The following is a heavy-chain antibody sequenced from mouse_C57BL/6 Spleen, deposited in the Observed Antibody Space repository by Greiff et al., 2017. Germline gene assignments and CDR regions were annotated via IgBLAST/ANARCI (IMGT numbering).Heavy chain of an antibody. CDR3: TGPDLYYYGSSWFAY. Sequence: DVKLVESGGGLVQPGGSMKLSCVASGFTFSNYWMNWVRQSPEKGLEWVAQIRLKSDNYATHYAESVKGRFTISRDDSKSSVYLQMNNLRAEDTGIYYCTGPDLYYYGSSWFAYWGQGTLVTVSA. D-gene: IGHD1-1*01. J-gene: IGHJ3*01. CDR1: GFTFSNYW. V-gene: IGHV6-3*01. CDR2: IRLKSDNYAT.